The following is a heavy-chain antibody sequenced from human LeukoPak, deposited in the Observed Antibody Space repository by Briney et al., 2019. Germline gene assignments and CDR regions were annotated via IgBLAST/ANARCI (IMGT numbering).Heavy chain of an antibody. V-gene: IGHV1-69*13. D-gene: IGHD3-22*01. CDR1: GGTFSSYA. Sequence: ASVKVSCKASGGTFSSYAISWVRQAPGQGLEWMGGIIPIFGTANYAQKFQGRVTITADESTSTAYMELSSLRSEDTAVYYCATRASPGEGGTDYYDSSGHPESLSSFRYMDVWGKGTTVTISS. CDR3: ATRASPGEGGTDYYDSSGHPESLSSFRYMDV. CDR2: IIPIFGTA. J-gene: IGHJ6*03.